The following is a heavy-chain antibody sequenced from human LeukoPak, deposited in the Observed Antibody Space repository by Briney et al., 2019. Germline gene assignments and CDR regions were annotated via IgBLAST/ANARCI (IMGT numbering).Heavy chain of an antibody. CDR2: IYLLNSDT. J-gene: IGHJ4*02. CDR3: ATAKGGTFYWTFDY. CDR1: GYSFTRYW. Sequence: GESLTISCKASGYSFTRYWIVWVRQMHGKGLKWMGSIYLLNSDTKYSPSFQGQVTISADKSISTAYLQWSSLQASDTAMYYCATAKGGTFYWTFDYWGQGTLVTVSS. V-gene: IGHV5-51*01. D-gene: IGHD1-1*01.